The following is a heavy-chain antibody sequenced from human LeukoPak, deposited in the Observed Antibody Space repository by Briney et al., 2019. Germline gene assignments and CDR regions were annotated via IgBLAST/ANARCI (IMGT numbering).Heavy chain of an antibody. J-gene: IGHJ6*02. CDR3: ARGLYYDSLPSV. CDR2: INHSGST. V-gene: IGHV4-34*01. Sequence: PSETLSLTCAVYGGSFGGYYWSWIRQPPGKGLEWIGEINHSGSTNYNPSLKSRVTISVDTSKNQFSLKLSSVTAADTAVYYCARGLYYDSLPSVWGQGTTVTVSS. CDR1: GGSFGGYY. D-gene: IGHD3-22*01.